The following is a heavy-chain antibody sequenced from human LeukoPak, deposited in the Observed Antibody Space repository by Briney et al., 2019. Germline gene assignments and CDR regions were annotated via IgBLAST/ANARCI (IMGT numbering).Heavy chain of an antibody. CDR3: ARGSGSTDDY. V-gene: IGHV4-61*02. J-gene: IGHJ4*02. Sequence: SQTLSLTCTVSGGSITSSYYWSWIRQPAGKGLEWIGRIYTSGSTNYNPSLKGRVTISVDTSKNQFSLKLSSVTAADTAVHYCARGSGSTDDYWGQGTLVTVSS. D-gene: IGHD1-26*01. CDR2: IYTSGST. CDR1: GGSITSSYY.